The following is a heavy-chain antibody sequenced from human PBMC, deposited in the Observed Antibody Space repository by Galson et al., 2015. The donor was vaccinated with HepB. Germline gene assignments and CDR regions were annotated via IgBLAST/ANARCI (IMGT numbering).Heavy chain of an antibody. CDR1: GFTFSSYS. D-gene: IGHD3-22*01. V-gene: IGHV3-21*01. J-gene: IGHJ4*02. CDR2: ISSSSSYI. Sequence: SLRLSCAASGFTFSSYSMNWVRQAPGKGLEWVSSISSSSSYIYYADSVKGRFTISRDNAKNSLYLQMNSLRAEDTAVYYCARELTYYYDSSGYVDYWGQGTLVTVSS. CDR3: ARELTYYYDSSGYVDY.